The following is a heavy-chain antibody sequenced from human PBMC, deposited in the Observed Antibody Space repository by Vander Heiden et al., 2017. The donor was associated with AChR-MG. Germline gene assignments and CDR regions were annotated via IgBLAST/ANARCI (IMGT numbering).Heavy chain of an antibody. J-gene: IGHJ6*03. CDR1: GGSFSGYY. Sequence: QVQLQQWGAGLLKPSETLSLTCAVYGGSFSGYYWSWIRQPPGKGLEWIGEINHSGSTNYNPSLKSRVTISVDTPKNQFSLKLSSVTAADTAVYYCARGRMVQGEDFYYYYYMDVWGKGTTVTVSS. V-gene: IGHV4-34*01. CDR2: INHSGST. D-gene: IGHD3-10*01. CDR3: ARGRMVQGEDFYYYYYMDV.